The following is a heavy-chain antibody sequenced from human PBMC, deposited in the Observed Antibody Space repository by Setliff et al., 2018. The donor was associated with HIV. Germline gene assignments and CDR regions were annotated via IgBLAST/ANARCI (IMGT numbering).Heavy chain of an antibody. CDR2: IHSGGST. CDR3: VGGLRSRSQGHFDY. CDR1: GDSISGYF. J-gene: IGHJ4*02. V-gene: IGHV4-4*07. Sequence: SETLSLTCNVSGDSISGYFWSWIRQPAGKGLERIGRIHSGGSTNYNPSLKSRVTLSIDKSKNQVSLKLTSVTAADTAVYYCVGGLRSRSQGHFDYWGQGTLVTVSS. D-gene: IGHD5-12*01.